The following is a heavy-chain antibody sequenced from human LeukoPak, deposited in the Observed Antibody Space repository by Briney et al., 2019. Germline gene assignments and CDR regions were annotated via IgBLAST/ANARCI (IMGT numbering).Heavy chain of an antibody. CDR3: AKDRHADGPFDY. V-gene: IGHV3-23*01. CDR2: ISGSGGST. CDR1: GFTFSSYA. J-gene: IGHJ4*02. Sequence: GGSLRLSCAASGFTFSSYAMSWVRQAPGKGREWVSAISGSGGSTYYADSVTGRFTISRDNSKNTLYLQMNSLRAEDTAVYYCAKDRHADGPFDYWGQGTLVTVSS.